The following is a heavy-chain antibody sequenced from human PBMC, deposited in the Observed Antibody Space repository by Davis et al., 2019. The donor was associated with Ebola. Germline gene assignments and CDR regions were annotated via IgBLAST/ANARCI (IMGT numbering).Heavy chain of an antibody. CDR2: INPNTGGT. D-gene: IGHD4-11*01. CDR1: GYTFTGYY. CDR3: ARDRDAYSNYYYGMDV. Sequence: ASVKVSCKASGYTFTGYYMHWVRQAPGQGLEWLGWINPNTGGTNLAQKFQGRVTMTRDTSTSTVYMELSSLRSEDTAVYYCARDRDAYSNYYYGMDVWGQGTTVTVSS. J-gene: IGHJ6*02. V-gene: IGHV1-2*02.